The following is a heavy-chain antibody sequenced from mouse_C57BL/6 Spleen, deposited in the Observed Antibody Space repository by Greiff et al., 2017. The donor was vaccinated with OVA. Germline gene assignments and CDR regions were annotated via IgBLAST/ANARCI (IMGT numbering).Heavy chain of an antibody. V-gene: IGHV1-64*01. D-gene: IGHD1-1*01. CDR2: IHPTSGST. J-gene: IGHJ2*01. CDR1: GYTFTSYW. CDR3: ARTTTVGDGY. Sequence: QVQLQQSGAELVKPGASVKLSCKASGYTFTSYWMHWVKQRPGQGLEWIGMIHPTSGSTNYNEKFKSKATLTVDKSSSTAYMQLSSLPSEDSAVYYCARTTTVGDGYWGQGTTLTVSS.